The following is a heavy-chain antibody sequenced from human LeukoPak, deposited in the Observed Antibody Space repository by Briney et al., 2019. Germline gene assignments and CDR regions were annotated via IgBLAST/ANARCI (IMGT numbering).Heavy chain of an antibody. CDR3: ARVGGSYWFDY. D-gene: IGHD1-26*01. J-gene: IGHJ4*02. V-gene: IGHV4-39*07. Sequence: PSETLSLTCTVSGGSISSSSYYWGWIRQPPGKGLEWIGSIYYSGSTYYNPSLKSRVTISVDTSKNQFSLKLSSVTAADTAVYYCARVGGSYWFDYWGQGTLVTVSS. CDR1: GGSISSSSYY. CDR2: IYYSGST.